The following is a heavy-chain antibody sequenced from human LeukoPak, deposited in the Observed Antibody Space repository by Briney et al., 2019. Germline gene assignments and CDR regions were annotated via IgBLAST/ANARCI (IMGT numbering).Heavy chain of an antibody. J-gene: IGHJ6*04. CDR3: ARGAAPANYYNSGYYYGMDV. D-gene: IGHD3-10*01. CDR2: TRNKAKRYTT. Sequence: GGSLGLSCAASGFTFSDHYMDWVRQAPGKGLEGIGRTRNKAKRYTTKYAASVTGRFTISRDDSKDSFYLQMNSLKTEGTAVYYCARGAAPANYYNSGYYYGMDVWGKGTTVTVSS. CDR1: GFTFSDHY. V-gene: IGHV3-72*01.